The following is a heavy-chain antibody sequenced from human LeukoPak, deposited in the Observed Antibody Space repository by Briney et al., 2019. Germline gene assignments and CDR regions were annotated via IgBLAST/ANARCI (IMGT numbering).Heavy chain of an antibody. Sequence: GASVKVSCKASGGTFSSYAISWVRQAPGQGLEWMGWINPNSGGTNYAQKFQGRVTMTRDTSISTAYMELSRLRSDDTAVYYCARDLSGHTPRWGQGTLVTVSS. D-gene: IGHD2-21*01. V-gene: IGHV1-2*02. CDR1: GGTFSSYA. CDR3: ARDLSGHTPR. CDR2: INPNSGGT. J-gene: IGHJ4*02.